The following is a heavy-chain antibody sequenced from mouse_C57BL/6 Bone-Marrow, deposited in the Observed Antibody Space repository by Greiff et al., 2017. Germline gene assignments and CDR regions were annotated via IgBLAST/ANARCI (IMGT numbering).Heavy chain of an antibody. CDR1: GFTFSSYA. CDR3: ARTNWDGIAY. D-gene: IGHD4-1*01. Sequence: EVHLVESGGGLVKPGGSLKLSCAASGFTFSSYAMSWVRQTPEKRLEWVATISDGGSYTYYPDNVKGRFTISRDNAKNNLYLQMSHLKSEDTAMYYCARTNWDGIAYWCQGTLVIVSA. CDR2: ISDGGSYT. J-gene: IGHJ3*01. V-gene: IGHV5-4*01.